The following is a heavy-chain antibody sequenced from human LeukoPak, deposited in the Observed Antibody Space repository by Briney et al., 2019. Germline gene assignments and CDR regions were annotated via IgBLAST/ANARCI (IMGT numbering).Heavy chain of an antibody. D-gene: IGHD2-2*01. Sequence: GASVKVSCKASGYTFSGYYLHWVRQAPGQGPEWMGIINPNGDSTTYAQRFRGRVTMTRDTPTSTVYMELSSLRSEDTAVYYCAREGCSRSSCYGFPPQGMDVWGKGTTVTVSS. V-gene: IGHV1-46*01. CDR1: GYTFSGYY. CDR2: INPNGDST. J-gene: IGHJ6*04. CDR3: AREGCSRSSCYGFPPQGMDV.